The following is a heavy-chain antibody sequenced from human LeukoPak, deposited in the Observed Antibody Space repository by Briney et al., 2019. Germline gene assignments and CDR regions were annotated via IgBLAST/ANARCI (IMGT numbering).Heavy chain of an antibody. J-gene: IGHJ4*02. Sequence: SETLSLTCTVSGGSISSYYWSWIRQPPGKGLEWIGRIYTSGSTNYNPSLKSRVTISVDTSKNQFSLKLSSVTAADTAVYYCARTYYDILTGHIQADYWGQGTLVTVSS. CDR1: GGSISSYY. CDR3: ARTYYDILTGHIQADY. CDR2: IYTSGST. V-gene: IGHV4-4*08. D-gene: IGHD3-9*01.